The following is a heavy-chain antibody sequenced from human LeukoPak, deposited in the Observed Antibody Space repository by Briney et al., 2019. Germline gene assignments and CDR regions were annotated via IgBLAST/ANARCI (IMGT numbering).Heavy chain of an antibody. D-gene: IGHD5-24*01. CDR2: IYYSGST. V-gene: IGHV4-59*01. CDR1: GGSISSYY. CDR3: ASSVEMATIDAFDI. Sequence: TSETLSLTCTVSGGSISSYYWSWIRQPPGRGLEWIGYIYYSGSTNYNPSLKSRVTIAVDTPKNQFSLKLSSVTAADTAVYYCASSVEMATIDAFDIWGQGTMVTVSS. J-gene: IGHJ3*02.